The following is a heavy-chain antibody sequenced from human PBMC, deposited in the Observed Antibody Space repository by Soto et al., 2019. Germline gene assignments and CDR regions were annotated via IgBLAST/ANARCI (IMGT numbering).Heavy chain of an antibody. CDR2: INPNSGGT. V-gene: IGHV1-2*04. J-gene: IGHJ3*02. D-gene: IGHD6-19*01. CDR1: GYTITRYS. CDR3: ASVAGPGWALDI. Sequence: ASVQVSCKAVGYTITRYSMHWVRQAPGQGLEWMGWINPNSGGTNYAQKVQGWVAMTRDTSISTAYMELSRLRSDDTAVYYCASVAGPGWALDIWGQGTMVTVS.